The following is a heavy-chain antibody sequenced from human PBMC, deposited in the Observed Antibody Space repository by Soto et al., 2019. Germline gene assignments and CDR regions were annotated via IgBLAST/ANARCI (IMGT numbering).Heavy chain of an antibody. CDR3: ARIGWEVFGGPDSSEAHSTFFDY. J-gene: IGHJ4*02. CDR2: IYYSGST. CDR1: GGSISSGGYY. D-gene: IGHD3-10*01. V-gene: IGHV4-31*03. Sequence: QVQLQESGPGLVKPSQTLSLTCTVSGGSISSGGYYWSWIRQHPGKGLEWIGYIYYSGSTYYNPSLKSRVTISVDTSKNQFSLKLSSVTAADTAVYYCARIGWEVFGGPDSSEAHSTFFDYWGQGTLVTVSS.